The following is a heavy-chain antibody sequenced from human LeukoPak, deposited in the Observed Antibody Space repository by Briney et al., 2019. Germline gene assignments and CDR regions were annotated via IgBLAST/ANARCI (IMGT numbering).Heavy chain of an antibody. J-gene: IGHJ4*02. D-gene: IGHD6-13*01. Sequence: SETLSLTCTVSGGSISSYSWSWIRQPPGKGLKWIGYIYYSGSTNYNPSLKSRVIISVDTSKNQFSLKLTSVTAADTAVYYCARVEVTSSWYSIDYWGQGILVTVSS. CDR3: ARVEVTSSWYSIDY. CDR2: IYYSGST. CDR1: GGSISSYS. V-gene: IGHV4-59*01.